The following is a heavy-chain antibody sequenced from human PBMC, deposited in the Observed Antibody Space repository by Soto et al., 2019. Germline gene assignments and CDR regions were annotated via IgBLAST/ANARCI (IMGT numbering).Heavy chain of an antibody. J-gene: IGHJ4*02. V-gene: IGHV4-61*01. CDR1: GGSVSSGSYY. Sequence: PSETLSLTCTVSGGSVSSGSYYWSWIRQPPGKGLEWIGYIYYSGSTNYNPSLKSRVTISVDTSKNQFSLKLSSVTAADTAVYYCARVRYYYGSGSSTPRLRFDYWGQGTLVTVSS. D-gene: IGHD3-10*01. CDR2: IYYSGST. CDR3: ARVRYYYGSGSSTPRLRFDY.